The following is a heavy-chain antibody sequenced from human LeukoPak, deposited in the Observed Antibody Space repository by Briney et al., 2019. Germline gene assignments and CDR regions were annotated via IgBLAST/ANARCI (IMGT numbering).Heavy chain of an antibody. J-gene: IGHJ4*02. Sequence: ASVKVSCKASGYTFTSYDINWVRQATGQGLEWMGWMNPNSGNTGHAQKFQGRVTMTRNTSISTAYMELSSLRSEDTAVYYCARGRGSGYYYVFDYWGQGTLVTVSS. CDR3: ARGRGSGYYYVFDY. CDR1: GYTFTSYD. CDR2: MNPNSGNT. V-gene: IGHV1-8*01. D-gene: IGHD3-22*01.